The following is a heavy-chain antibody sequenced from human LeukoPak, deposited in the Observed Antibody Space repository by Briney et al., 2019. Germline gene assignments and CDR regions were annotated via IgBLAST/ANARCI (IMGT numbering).Heavy chain of an antibody. CDR3: AKDSYDSSGSRYDY. Sequence: GGSLRLSCVASGFAFSSYWMTWVRQAPGKGLEWVANIKQDGSEKYYVDSVKGRFTISRDNAKISLYLQMNSLRAEDTAVYYCAKDSYDSSGSRYDYWGQGTLVTVSS. D-gene: IGHD3-22*01. CDR2: IKQDGSEK. CDR1: GFAFSSYW. V-gene: IGHV3-7*03. J-gene: IGHJ4*02.